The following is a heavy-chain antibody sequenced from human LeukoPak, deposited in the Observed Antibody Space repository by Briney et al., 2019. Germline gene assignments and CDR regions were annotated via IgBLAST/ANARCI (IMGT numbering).Heavy chain of an antibody. J-gene: IGHJ3*02. CDR1: GFTFSSYW. V-gene: IGHV3-74*01. Sequence: PGGSLRLSCAASGFTFSSYWMHWVRQAPGKGLVWVSRINSDGSSTSYADSVKGRFTISRDNAKNTLYLQMNSLRAEDTAVYYCANPVRDDAFDIWGQGTMVTVSS. CDR3: ANPVRDDAFDI. CDR2: INSDGSST. D-gene: IGHD4-17*01.